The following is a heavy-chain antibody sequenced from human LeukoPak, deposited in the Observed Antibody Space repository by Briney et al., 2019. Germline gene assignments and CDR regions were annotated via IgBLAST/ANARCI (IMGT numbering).Heavy chain of an antibody. Sequence: GGSLRLSCVGSGFTFSNYWMSWVRQAPGKGLEWVANMKQDGSQQHYVDSVKGRFTISRDNAKNSLYLQMNSLRAEDTAVYYCVRDGGVAAVWEWEMIHWGQGTLVTVSS. D-gene: IGHD6-13*01. J-gene: IGHJ4*02. CDR1: GFTFSNYW. CDR3: VRDGGVAAVWEWEMIH. CDR2: MKQDGSQQ. V-gene: IGHV3-7*03.